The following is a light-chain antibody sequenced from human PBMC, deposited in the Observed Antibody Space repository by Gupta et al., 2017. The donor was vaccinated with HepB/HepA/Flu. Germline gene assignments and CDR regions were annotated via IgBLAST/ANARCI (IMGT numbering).Light chain of an antibody. Sequence: QAVLTQPSSLSASPGASASLTCTLRSGINVGSYSIYWYQQKPGSHPQYIMKDKAESDKEQGSGVPSRFSGAKDGSANEANLFISGLQAEDESYYYCMIWQKGLGVGGGNKLTVL. CDR2: DKAESDK. V-gene: IGLV5-45*02. CDR1: SGINVGSYS. J-gene: IGLJ2*01. CDR3: MIWQKGLG.